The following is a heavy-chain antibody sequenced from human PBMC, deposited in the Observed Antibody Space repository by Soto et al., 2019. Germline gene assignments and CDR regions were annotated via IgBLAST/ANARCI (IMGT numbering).Heavy chain of an antibody. CDR1: GFTFSDAW. J-gene: IGHJ3*02. CDR2: IRSKTDGGII. Sequence: GGSLRLSCVASGFTFSDAWMNWVRQAPGKGLEWVARIRSKTDGGIIDYAAPVKGRFTISRDDSKNTLYLQMDSLQTEDTVVYYCTTERAGAFHIWGQGTMVTVSS. V-gene: IGHV3-15*07. CDR3: TTERAGAFHI.